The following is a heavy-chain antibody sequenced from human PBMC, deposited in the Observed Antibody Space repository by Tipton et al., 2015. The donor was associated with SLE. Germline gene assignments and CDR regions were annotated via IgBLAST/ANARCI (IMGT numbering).Heavy chain of an antibody. CDR1: GGSISSSSYY. D-gene: IGHD1-26*01. V-gene: IGHV4-39*07. CDR2: IYYSGST. J-gene: IGHJ3*02. Sequence: TLSLTCTVSGGSISSSSYYWGWIRQPPGKGLEWIGSIYYSGSTYYNPSPKSRVTISVDTSKNQFSLKPSSVTAADTAVYYCARHPYSGSYLDAFDIWGQGTMVTVSS. CDR3: ARHPYSGSYLDAFDI.